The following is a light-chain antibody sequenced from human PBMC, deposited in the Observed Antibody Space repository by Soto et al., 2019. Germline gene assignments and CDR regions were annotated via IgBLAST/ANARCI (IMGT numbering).Light chain of an antibody. CDR2: SNN. V-gene: IGLV1-44*01. Sequence: QSVLTQPPSASATPGQRVTISCSGSSSNIGSNTVNWYQQLPGTAPKLLIYSNNQRPSGVPDRFSGSKSGTSASLAISGLQSEDEADYYCAAWDDSLNGRYVFGTGTKLTVL. CDR3: AAWDDSLNGRYV. J-gene: IGLJ1*01. CDR1: SSNIGSNT.